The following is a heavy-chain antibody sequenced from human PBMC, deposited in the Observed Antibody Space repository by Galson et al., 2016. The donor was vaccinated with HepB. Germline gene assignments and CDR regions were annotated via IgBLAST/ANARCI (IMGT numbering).Heavy chain of an antibody. CDR1: GGSIDTSNW. Sequence: SETLSLTCAVSGGSIDTSNWWSWVRQPPGKGLEWIGEIYHSGITNYNPSLKSRVTISVDKSKNQFSLKLSSVTAADTAVYYCARSNSRDIFETYWGIDYWGQGTLVTVSS. CDR2: IYHSGIT. CDR3: ARSNSRDIFETYWGIDY. D-gene: IGHD3-3*02. V-gene: IGHV4-4*02. J-gene: IGHJ4*02.